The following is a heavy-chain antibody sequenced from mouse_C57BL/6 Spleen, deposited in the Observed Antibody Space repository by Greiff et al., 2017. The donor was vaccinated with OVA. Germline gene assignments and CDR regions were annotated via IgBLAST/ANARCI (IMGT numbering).Heavy chain of an antibody. CDR1: GYSITSGYY. Sequence: DVQLQESGPGLVKPSQSLSLTCSVTGYSITSGYYWNWIRQFPGNKLEWMGYISYDGSNNYNPSLKNRISITRDTSKNQFFLKLNSVTTEDTATYYSARDLIYYGNSYAMDYWGQGTSVTVSS. V-gene: IGHV3-6*01. CDR3: ARDLIYYGNSYAMDY. J-gene: IGHJ4*01. D-gene: IGHD2-1*01. CDR2: ISYDGSN.